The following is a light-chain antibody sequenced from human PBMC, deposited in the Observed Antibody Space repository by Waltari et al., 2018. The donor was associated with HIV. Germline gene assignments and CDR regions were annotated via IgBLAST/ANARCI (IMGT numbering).Light chain of an antibody. V-gene: IGKV3-20*01. CDR3: QQYHTTPFT. CDR1: QTISNDY. CDR2: GAS. Sequence: EIVLTQSPGPLSLSPGESATLSCRASQTISNDYLVWYHQKPGQAPRLLIYGASSRATGIPGRFSGSGSGTDFTLTITRLEPEDFAVYYCQQYHTTPFTFGQGTRLEIK. J-gene: IGKJ5*01.